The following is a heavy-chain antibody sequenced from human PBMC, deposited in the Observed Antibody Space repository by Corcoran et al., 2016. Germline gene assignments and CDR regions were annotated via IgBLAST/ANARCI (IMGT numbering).Heavy chain of an antibody. CDR2: IYHSGST. Sequence: QVQLQESGPGLVKPSGTLSLTCAVSGGSISSSNWWSWVRQPPGKGLEWIGEIYHSGSTNYNPSLKSRVTISVDKSKNQFSLKLSSVTAADTAVYYWARAWSSGTKFGEFITPYYYYGIDGWGQGTTVTGSS. J-gene: IGHJ6*02. D-gene: IGHD3-10*01. CDR3: ARAWSSGTKFGEFITPYYYYGIDG. V-gene: IGHV4-4*02. CDR1: GGSISSSNW.